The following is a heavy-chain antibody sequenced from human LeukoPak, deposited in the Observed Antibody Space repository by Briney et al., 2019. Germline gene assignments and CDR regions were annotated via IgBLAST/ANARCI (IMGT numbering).Heavy chain of an antibody. V-gene: IGHV3-74*01. Sequence: GGSLRLSCAASGFTVSNSYMSWVRQAPGKGLVWVSRINSDGSSTSYADSVKGRFTISRDNAKNTLYLQMNSLRAEDTAVYYCARGEVYYYDSSGYYYYYYYMDVWGKGTTVTVSS. D-gene: IGHD3-22*01. CDR3: ARGEVYYYDSSGYYYYYYYMDV. CDR2: INSDGSST. CDR1: GFTVSNSY. J-gene: IGHJ6*03.